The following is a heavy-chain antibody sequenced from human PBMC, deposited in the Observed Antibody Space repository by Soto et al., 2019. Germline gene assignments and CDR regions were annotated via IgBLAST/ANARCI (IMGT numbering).Heavy chain of an antibody. V-gene: IGHV3-33*01. CDR3: ARDGAITMVRGVIGYGMDV. CDR2: IWYDGSNK. CDR1: GFTFSSYG. D-gene: IGHD3-10*01. Sequence: QVQLVESGGGVVQTGRSLRLSCAASGFTFSSYGMHWVRQAPGKGLEWVAVIWYDGSNKYYADSVKGRFTISRDNSKNTLYLQMNSLRAEDTAVYYCARDGAITMVRGVIGYGMDVWGQGTTVTVSS. J-gene: IGHJ6*02.